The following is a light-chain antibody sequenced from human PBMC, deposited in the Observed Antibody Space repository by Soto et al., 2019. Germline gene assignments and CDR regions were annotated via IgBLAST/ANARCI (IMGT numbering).Light chain of an antibody. CDR1: QSLATN. CDR2: GIS. V-gene: IGKV3-15*01. J-gene: IGKJ4*01. Sequence: EIVMTQSPVTLSVSPGERVTLSCRASQSLATNLAWYQQKPGQTPRLVIYGISARASGIPARFSGSVFGTDFTLTISSLQPEDSAVYYCQQYLDWPLTFGGGTKVEI. CDR3: QQYLDWPLT.